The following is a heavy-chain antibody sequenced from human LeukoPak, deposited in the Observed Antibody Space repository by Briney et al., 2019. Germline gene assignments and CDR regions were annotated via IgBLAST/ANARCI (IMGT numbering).Heavy chain of an antibody. D-gene: IGHD2-15*01. CDR2: INHSGST. J-gene: IGHJ5*02. CDR1: GGSFSGYY. Sequence: SETLSLTCAVYGGSFSGYYWSWIRQPPGKGLVWIGEINHSGSTNYNPSLKSRVTISVDTSKNQFSLKLSSVTAADTAVYYCARGHRAGLLWWFDPWGQGTLVTVSS. CDR3: ARGHRAGLLWWFDP. V-gene: IGHV4-34*01.